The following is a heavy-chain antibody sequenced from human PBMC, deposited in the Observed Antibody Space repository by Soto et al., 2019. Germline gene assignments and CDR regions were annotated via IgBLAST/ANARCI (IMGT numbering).Heavy chain of an antibody. J-gene: IGHJ4*02. CDR3: ARHSGYDFYFDY. Sequence: PSETLSLTCAVYGGSFSGYYWSWIRQPPGKGLEWIGYIYYSGSTNYNPSLKSRVTISVDTSKNQFSLKLSSVTAADTAVYYCARHSGYDFYFDYWGQGTLVTVSS. V-gene: IGHV4-59*01. CDR2: IYYSGST. CDR1: GGSFSGYY. D-gene: IGHD5-12*01.